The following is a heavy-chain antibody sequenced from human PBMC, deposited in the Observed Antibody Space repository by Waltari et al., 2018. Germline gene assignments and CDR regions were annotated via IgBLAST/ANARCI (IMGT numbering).Heavy chain of an antibody. CDR1: GGSISSGSYY. CDR2: IYTSGST. V-gene: IGHV4-61*02. J-gene: IGHJ4*02. CDR3: ASQRRGYYGSGSYYNS. D-gene: IGHD3-10*01. Sequence: QVQLQESGPGLVKPSQTLSLTCTVSGGSISSGSYYWSWIRQPAGKGLEWFGLIYTSGSTNYNPSLKSRVTISVDTSKNQFSLKLSSVTAADTAVYYCASQRRGYYGSGSYYNSWGQGTLVTVSS.